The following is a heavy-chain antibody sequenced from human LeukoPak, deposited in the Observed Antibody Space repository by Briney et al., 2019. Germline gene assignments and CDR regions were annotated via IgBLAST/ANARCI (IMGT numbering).Heavy chain of an antibody. CDR2: ISDGGVT. V-gene: IGHV4-59*08. Sequence: SETLSLTCNVSGGSISTYYWRWIRQPPGKGLEWIGYISDGGVTSYNASLKGRVPISVDSPKNRFSLRLTSLTAVDTALYYCARHGGTLDYFDYWGPGSLVTVSS. CDR3: ARHGGTLDYFDY. D-gene: IGHD1-26*01. J-gene: IGHJ4*02. CDR1: GGSISTYY.